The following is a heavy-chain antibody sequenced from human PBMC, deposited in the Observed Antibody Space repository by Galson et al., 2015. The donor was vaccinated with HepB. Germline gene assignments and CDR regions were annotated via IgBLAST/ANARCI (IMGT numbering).Heavy chain of an antibody. CDR2: IWSDGSSP. D-gene: IGHD4-17*01. CDR1: GSSFNTFV. J-gene: IGHJ4*02. CDR3: ARDVVDDIDNDDYSSAAGY. Sequence: SLRLSCATSGSSFNTFVMHWVRQAPGRGLEWVALIWSDGSSPYYGDSVRGRFTISRDNSKNMLYLQMNNLRVADTAIYYCARDVVDDIDNDDYSSAAGYWGQGTLVTVSS. V-gene: IGHV3-33*01.